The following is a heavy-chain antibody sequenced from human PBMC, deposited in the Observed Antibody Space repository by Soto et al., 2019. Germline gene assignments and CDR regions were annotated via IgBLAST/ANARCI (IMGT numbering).Heavy chain of an antibody. Sequence: GGSLRLSCAASGFTFDDYVMHWVRQAPGKGLEWVSGISWNSGSIGYADSVKGRFTISRDNAKNSLYLQMNSLRAEDTALYYCAKDPAAGTTYGMDVWGQGTTVTVSS. CDR1: GFTFDDYV. CDR3: AKDPAAGTTYGMDV. CDR2: ISWNSGSI. J-gene: IGHJ6*02. V-gene: IGHV3-9*01. D-gene: IGHD1-7*01.